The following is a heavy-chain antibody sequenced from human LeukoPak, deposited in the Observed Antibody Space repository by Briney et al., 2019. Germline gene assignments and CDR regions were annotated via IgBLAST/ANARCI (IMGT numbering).Heavy chain of an antibody. Sequence: ARCRRPSRVAAAFTPSTKAMSCVSPAPGEGLEWVSAIRGSGGSTYYADSVKGRFTISRDNSKNTLYLQMNSLRAEDTAVYYCAKDLLEYYYGSGSSFDYWGQGTLVTVSS. V-gene: IGHV3-23*01. J-gene: IGHJ4*02. CDR3: AKDLLEYYYGSGSSFDY. D-gene: IGHD3-10*01. CDR2: IRGSGGST. CDR1: AFTPSTKA.